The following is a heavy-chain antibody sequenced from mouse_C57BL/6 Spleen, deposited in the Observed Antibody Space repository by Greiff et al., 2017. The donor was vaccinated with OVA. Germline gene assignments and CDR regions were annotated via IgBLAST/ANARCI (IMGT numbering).Heavy chain of an antibody. J-gene: IGHJ3*01. CDR3: VKAETSQATFAY. CDR2: LRNKANGYTT. D-gene: IGHD3-2*02. CDR1: GFTFTDYY. Sequence: EVKVVESGGGLVQPGASLRLSCAASGFTFTDYYMSWVRQPPGKAPEWLALLRNKANGYTTEYTASVKGRFTISSDNSQNILYLQMNTLRAEDSATYYCVKAETSQATFAYWGQGTLVTVSA. V-gene: IGHV7-4*01.